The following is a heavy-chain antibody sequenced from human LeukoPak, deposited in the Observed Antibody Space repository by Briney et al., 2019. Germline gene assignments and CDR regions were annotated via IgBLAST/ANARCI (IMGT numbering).Heavy chain of an antibody. CDR3: ARHPTAMVNPFDY. CDR1: GGSFSGYY. Sequence: SETLSLTCAVYGGSFSGYYWSWIRQPPGKGLEWIGEINHSGSTYYNPSLKSRVTISVDTSKNQFSLKLSSVTAADTAVYYCARHPTAMVNPFDYWGQGTLVTVSS. CDR2: INHSGST. J-gene: IGHJ4*02. V-gene: IGHV4-34*01. D-gene: IGHD5-18*01.